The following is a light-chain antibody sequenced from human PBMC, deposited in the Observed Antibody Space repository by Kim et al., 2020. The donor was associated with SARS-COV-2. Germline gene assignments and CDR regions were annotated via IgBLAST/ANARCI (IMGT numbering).Light chain of an antibody. Sequence: SYELTQPPSVSLSQGQTATITCSGDELGNKYTSWYQQNPGQPPVLVLYQDTKRSAGIPERFPGSNSGNTATLTISGTQAMDEADYCCQAWDNSRMIFGGG. J-gene: IGLJ2*01. V-gene: IGLV3-1*01. CDR3: QAWDNSRMI. CDR2: QDT. CDR1: ELGNKY.